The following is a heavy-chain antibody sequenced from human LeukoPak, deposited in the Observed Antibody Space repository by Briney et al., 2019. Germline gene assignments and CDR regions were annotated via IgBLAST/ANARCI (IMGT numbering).Heavy chain of an antibody. D-gene: IGHD2-15*01. CDR3: ARGAARCSGGHCFPD. Sequence: GGSLRLSCVDSGFSLSIFWMHWVRQAPGKGRVWVSRINRDGCSTTYEDSVRGRFPISRDNPRNTQYLPAKSLRAEDTGAYYCARGAARCSGGHCFPDWGRRTLVTVST. V-gene: IGHV3-74*01. CDR1: GFSLSIFW. J-gene: IGHJ4*02. CDR2: INRDGCST.